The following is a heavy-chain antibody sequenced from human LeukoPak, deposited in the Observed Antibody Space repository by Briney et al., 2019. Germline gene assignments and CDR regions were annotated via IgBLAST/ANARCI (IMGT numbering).Heavy chain of an antibody. CDR1: GGTFSSYA. Sequence: ASVKVSCKASGGTFSSYAISWVRQAPGQGLEWMGGIIPIFGTANYAQKFQGRVTITTDESTSTAYMELSSLRSEGTAVYYCARAGGIAAAGLYYFDYWGQGTLVTVSS. D-gene: IGHD6-13*01. CDR3: ARAGGIAAAGLYYFDY. J-gene: IGHJ4*02. V-gene: IGHV1-69*05. CDR2: IIPIFGTA.